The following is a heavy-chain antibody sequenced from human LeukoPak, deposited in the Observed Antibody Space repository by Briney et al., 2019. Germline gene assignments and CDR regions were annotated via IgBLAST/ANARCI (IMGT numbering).Heavy chain of an antibody. V-gene: IGHV3-33*08. J-gene: IGHJ4*02. CDR3: AREGHYYDILTGRLDY. D-gene: IGHD3-9*01. CDR2: IWYDGSNK. CDR1: GFTFSSYA. Sequence: GGSLRLSCAASGFTFSSYAVHWVRQAPGKGLEWVAVIWYDGSNKYYADSVKGRFTISRDNSKNTLYLQMNSLRAEDTAVYYCAREGHYYDILTGRLDYWGQGTLVTVSS.